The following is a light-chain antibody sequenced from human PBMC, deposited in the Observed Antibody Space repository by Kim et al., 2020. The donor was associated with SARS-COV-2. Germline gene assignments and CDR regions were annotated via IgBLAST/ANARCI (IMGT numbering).Light chain of an antibody. CDR2: QDS. Sequence: SVTPGQTASITCSGDKLGDKYACWYQKKPGQSPVLVIYQDSKRPSGIPERFSGSSSGNTATLTISGTQAMDEADYYCQAWDSSTAVFGGGTQLTVL. CDR1: KLGDKY. CDR3: QAWDSSTAV. J-gene: IGLJ2*01. V-gene: IGLV3-1*01.